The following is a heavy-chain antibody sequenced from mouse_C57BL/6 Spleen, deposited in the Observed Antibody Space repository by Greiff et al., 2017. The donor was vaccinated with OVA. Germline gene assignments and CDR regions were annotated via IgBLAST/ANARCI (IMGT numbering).Heavy chain of an antibody. CDR3: TEGENYAMDY. CDR1: GFTFSNYW. V-gene: IGHV6-3*01. CDR2: IRLKSDNYAT. J-gene: IGHJ4*01. Sequence: EVKLMESGGGLVQPGGSMKLSCVASGFTFSNYWMNWVRQSPEKGLEWVAQIRLKSDNYATHYAESVKGRFTISRDDSKSSVYLQMNNLRAEDTGIYYCTEGENYAMDYWGQGTSVTVSS.